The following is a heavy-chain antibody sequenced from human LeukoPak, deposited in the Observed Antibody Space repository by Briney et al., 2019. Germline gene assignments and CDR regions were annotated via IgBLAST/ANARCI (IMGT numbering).Heavy chain of an antibody. Sequence: GGSLRLSCAASGFTVSAKYMSWVRQAPGKGLEWVSLIYIGGKTQFADSVKGRFTVSRDDSKNTLYLQMNSLRAEDTAVYYCAKEVVGATGDYWGQGTLVTVSS. D-gene: IGHD1-26*01. CDR2: IYIGGKT. V-gene: IGHV3-53*01. CDR1: GFTVSAKY. J-gene: IGHJ4*02. CDR3: AKEVVGATGDY.